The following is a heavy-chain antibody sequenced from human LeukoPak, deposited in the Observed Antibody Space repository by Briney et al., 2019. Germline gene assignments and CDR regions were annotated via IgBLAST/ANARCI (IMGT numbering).Heavy chain of an antibody. V-gene: IGHV3-20*04. CDR3: AKEHSTGWYYFDN. D-gene: IGHD6-19*01. CDR1: GFTFDDYG. Sequence: GGSLRLSCAASGFTFDDYGMSWVRQAPGKGLEWVSAINWNGGRTDYADSMKGRFIISRDNAKNSLYLQMNSLRAEDTALYYCAKEHSTGWYYFDNWGQGTLVTVSS. J-gene: IGHJ4*02. CDR2: INWNGGRT.